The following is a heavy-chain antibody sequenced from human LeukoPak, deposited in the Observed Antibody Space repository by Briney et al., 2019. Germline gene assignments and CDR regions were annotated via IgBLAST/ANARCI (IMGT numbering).Heavy chain of an antibody. V-gene: IGHV3-23*01. J-gene: IGHJ5*02. CDR1: GFTFSSYA. CDR3: ARIRRFPNWFDP. CDR2: ISASGGST. D-gene: IGHD2-21*01. Sequence: GGSLRLSCAASGFTFSSYAMSWVRQAPGKGLEWVSGISASGGSTYYADSVKGRFTISRDNSKNTLYLQMNSLRAEDTAVYYCARIRRFPNWFDPWGQGTLVTVSS.